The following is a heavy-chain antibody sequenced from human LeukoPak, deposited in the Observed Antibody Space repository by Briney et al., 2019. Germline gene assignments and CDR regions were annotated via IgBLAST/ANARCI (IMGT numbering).Heavy chain of an antibody. D-gene: IGHD2-2*01. CDR2: IIPILGIA. CDR3: AIAVVVVPAALPANAPVDY. J-gene: IGHJ4*02. CDR1: GGTFSSYA. Sequence: SVKVSCKASGGTFSSYAISWVRQAPGQGLEWMGRIIPILGIANYAQKFQGRVTITADKSTSTAYMELSSLRSEDTAVYYCAIAVVVVPAALPANAPVDYWGQGTLVTVSS. V-gene: IGHV1-69*04.